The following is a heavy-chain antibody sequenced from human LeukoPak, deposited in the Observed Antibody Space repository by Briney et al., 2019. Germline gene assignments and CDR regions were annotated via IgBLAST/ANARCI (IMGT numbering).Heavy chain of an antibody. V-gene: IGHV3-7*01. Sequence: GGSLRLSCAVSGFTISYTWMSWVRRAPGKGLEWVANIKQDGSEKYYVDSVKGRFTISRDNAKNSLHLQMNSLRAEDTAVYYCGRGRGFDTWGQGTLVTVSS. CDR3: GRGRGFDT. J-gene: IGHJ5*02. CDR1: GFTISYTW. CDR2: IKQDGSEK.